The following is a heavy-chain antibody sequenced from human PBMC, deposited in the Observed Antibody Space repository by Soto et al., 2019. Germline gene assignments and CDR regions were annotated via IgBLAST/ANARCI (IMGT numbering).Heavy chain of an antibody. CDR1: GFTFGDYA. CDR2: IRSKAYGGTT. J-gene: IGHJ6*03. V-gene: IGHV3-49*03. Sequence: PGGSLRLSCTASGFTFGDYAMSWFRQAPGKGLEWVGFIRSKAYGGTTEYAASVKGRFTISRDDSKSIAYLQMNSLKTEDTAVYYCTREQLVDYYYYYMDVWGKGTTVTVSS. D-gene: IGHD6-6*01. CDR3: TREQLVDYYYYYMDV.